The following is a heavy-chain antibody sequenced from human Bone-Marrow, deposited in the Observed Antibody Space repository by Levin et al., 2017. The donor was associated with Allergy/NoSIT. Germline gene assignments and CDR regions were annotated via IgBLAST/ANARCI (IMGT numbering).Heavy chain of an antibody. CDR3: ARETKQLVQTVYYYYYMDV. CDR1: GGSVSSGSYY. J-gene: IGHJ6*03. Sequence: SQTLSLTCTVSGGSVSSGSYYWSWIRQPPGKGLEWIGYIYYSGSTNYNPSLKSRVTISVDTSKNQFSLKLSSVTAADTAVYYCARETKQLVQTVYYYYYMDVWGKGTTVTVSS. CDR2: IYYSGST. D-gene: IGHD6-13*01. V-gene: IGHV4-61*01.